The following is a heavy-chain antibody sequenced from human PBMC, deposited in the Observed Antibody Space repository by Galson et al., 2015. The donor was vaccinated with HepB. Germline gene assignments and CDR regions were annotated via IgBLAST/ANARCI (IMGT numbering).Heavy chain of an antibody. CDR2: IIPIFGTP. J-gene: IGHJ6*02. Sequence: SVKVSCKASGGTFSTYAISWVRQAPGQGLEWMGGIIPIFGTPNYAQKFQGRVTITADESTSTAYMELSSLRSEDTAVYYCARAIDYGGNSPAQAYYYYGMDVWGQGTTVTVSS. CDR1: GGTFSTYA. D-gene: IGHD4-23*01. CDR3: ARAIDYGGNSPAQAYYYYGMDV. V-gene: IGHV1-69*13.